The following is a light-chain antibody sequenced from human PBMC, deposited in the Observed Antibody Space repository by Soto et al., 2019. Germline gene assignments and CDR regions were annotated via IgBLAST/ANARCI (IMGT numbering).Light chain of an antibody. CDR3: NSSTTSSTLV. J-gene: IGLJ2*01. Sequence: QSVLTQPASVSGSPGQSITISCTGTSSDVGAYNYVSWYQHHPGKAPKLMIYDVSNRPSGVSNRFSGSKSGNTASLTISGLQAEDEADYYCNSSTTSSTLVFGGGTKLTVL. CDR1: SSDVGAYNY. CDR2: DVS. V-gene: IGLV2-14*03.